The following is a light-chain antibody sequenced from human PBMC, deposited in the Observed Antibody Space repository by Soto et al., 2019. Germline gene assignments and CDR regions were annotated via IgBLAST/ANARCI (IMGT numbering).Light chain of an antibody. V-gene: IGKV3-11*01. CDR2: DAS. J-gene: IGKJ5*01. CDR1: QSVASY. CDR3: QQRSTGIT. Sequence: EIVLTQSPATLSLSPGERATLSCRASQSVASYLAWYQQKPDQAPRLLIYDASNRATGIPARFSGSGSGTDFTLTISSLEPEDFVVYYCQQRSTGITFGQGTRLEIK.